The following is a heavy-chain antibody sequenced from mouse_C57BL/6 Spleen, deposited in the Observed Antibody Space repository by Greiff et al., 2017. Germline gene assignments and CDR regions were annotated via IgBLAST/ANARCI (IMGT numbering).Heavy chain of an antibody. J-gene: IGHJ2*01. CDR2: MNTNNGGT. D-gene: IGHD3-2*02. CDR3: ARGAAQVDYFDY. V-gene: IGHV1-26*01. CDR1: GYKFNDYY. Sequence: EVQLQQSGPELVKPGASVKISCKASGYKFNDYYMNWVQQRHGKSLEWIGEMNTNNGGTSSNQQFKGKATLTVVKSSSTAYIEHRSLTSEDSAVSYCARGAAQVDYFDYWGQGTTLTVSS.